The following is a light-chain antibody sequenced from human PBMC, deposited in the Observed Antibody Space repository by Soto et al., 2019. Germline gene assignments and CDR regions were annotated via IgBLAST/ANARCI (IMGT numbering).Light chain of an antibody. J-gene: IGKJ1*01. CDR3: QHYNSYSEA. CDR2: AAS. CDR1: QSIRSY. V-gene: IGKV1-39*01. Sequence: DIQMTQSPSSLSASLGDRVTITCRASQSIRSYLNWYQQKPGKAPKLLIYAASSLQSGVPSRFGGSGSGTEFTLTISSLQPDDFETYYCQHYNSYSEAFGQGTKVDIK.